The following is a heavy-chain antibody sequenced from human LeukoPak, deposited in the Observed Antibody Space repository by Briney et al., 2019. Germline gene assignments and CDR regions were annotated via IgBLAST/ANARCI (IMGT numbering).Heavy chain of an antibody. CDR3: ARDLEEYYDFWSGYYRVNWFDP. Sequence: ASVKVSRKASGYTFTGYYMHWVRQAPGQGLEWMGIINPSGGSTSYAQKFQGRVTMTRDTSTSTVYMELSSLRSEDTAVYYCARDLEEYYDFWSGYYRVNWFDPWGQGTLVTVSS. CDR2: INPSGGST. J-gene: IGHJ5*02. V-gene: IGHV1-46*01. D-gene: IGHD3-3*01. CDR1: GYTFTGYY.